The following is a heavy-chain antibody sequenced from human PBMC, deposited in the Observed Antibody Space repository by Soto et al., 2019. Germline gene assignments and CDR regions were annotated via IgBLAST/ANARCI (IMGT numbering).Heavy chain of an antibody. D-gene: IGHD5-12*01. CDR3: AKAVNSGYDRDAFDI. Sequence: QVQLVQSGAEVKKPGSSVKVSCKASGGTFSSYAISWVRQAPGQGLEWMGGIIPIFGTANYAQKFQGRVTIXXDXSXXTAYMEVSSLRSEDTAVYYCAKAVNSGYDRDAFDIWGQGTMVTVSS. J-gene: IGHJ3*02. CDR2: IIPIFGTA. CDR1: GGTFSSYA. V-gene: IGHV1-69*12.